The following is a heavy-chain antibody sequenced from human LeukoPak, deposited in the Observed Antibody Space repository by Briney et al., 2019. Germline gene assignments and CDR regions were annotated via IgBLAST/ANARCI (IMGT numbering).Heavy chain of an antibody. CDR2: IWDTEIT. D-gene: IGHD5-12*01. J-gene: IGHJ3*02. CDR3: ARGLVLATDDAFDI. CDR1: GGSIRSYF. V-gene: IGHV4-59*01. Sequence: SETLSLTCTVSGGSIRSYFWSWLRQPPGKGLEWIGYIWDTEITDYNPSLKSRVTISLDTTKNHFSLKLRSVTAADTALYFCARGLVLATDDAFDIWGQGTLVTVSS.